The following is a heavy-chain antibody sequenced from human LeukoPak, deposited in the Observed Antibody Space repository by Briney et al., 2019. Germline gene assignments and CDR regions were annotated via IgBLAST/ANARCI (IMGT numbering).Heavy chain of an antibody. CDR2: IYTSGST. J-gene: IGHJ5*02. CDR3: ARDRDSSWSYNWCDP. Sequence: PSETLSLTCTVSGGSISSYYWSWIRQPAGKGLEWIGHIYTSGSTNYNPSLKSRVTMSVDTSKNQFSLRLSSVTAADTAVYYCARDRDSSWSYNWCDPWGQGTLVTVSS. CDR1: GGSISSYY. V-gene: IGHV4-4*07. D-gene: IGHD6-13*01.